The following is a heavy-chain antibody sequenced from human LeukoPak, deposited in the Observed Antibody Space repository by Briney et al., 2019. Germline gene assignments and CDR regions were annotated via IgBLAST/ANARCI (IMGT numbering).Heavy chain of an antibody. CDR1: GLTFSSYA. CDR3: AKTSSTSCYSCVFDY. J-gene: IGHJ4*02. D-gene: IGHD2-2*01. Sequence: GGSLRLSCAASGLTFSSYAMSWVRQAPGKGLEWVSVISGSGDSAYYADSVKGRFTISRDNSKNTLYLQMNSLRAEDTAIYYCAKTSSTSCYSCVFDYWGQGTLVTVSS. CDR2: ISGSGDSA. V-gene: IGHV3-23*01.